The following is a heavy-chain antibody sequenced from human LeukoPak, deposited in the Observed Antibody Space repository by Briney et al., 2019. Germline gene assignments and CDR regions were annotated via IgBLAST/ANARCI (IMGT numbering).Heavy chain of an antibody. V-gene: IGHV3-15*01. D-gene: IGHD3-10*01. J-gene: IGHJ4*02. CDR3: TTDHHTPATLWLYYFDY. Sequence: PGGSLRLSCAASGFTFGNAWMSWVRQAPGKGLEWVGRIKSKTDGGTTDYAAPVKGRFTISRDDSKNTLYLQMNSLKTEDTAVYYCTTDHHTPATLWLYYFDYWGQGTLVTVSS. CDR1: GFTFGNAW. CDR2: IKSKTDGGTT.